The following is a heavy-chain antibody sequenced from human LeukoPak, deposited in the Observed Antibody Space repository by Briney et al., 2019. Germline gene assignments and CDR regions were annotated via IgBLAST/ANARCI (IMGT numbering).Heavy chain of an antibody. V-gene: IGHV5-51*01. CDR2: IYPGDSDT. CDR1: GYSFTNYW. J-gene: IGHJ5*02. D-gene: IGHD3-3*01. Sequence: GESLKISCKGSGYSFTNYWIGWVRQMPGKGLEWMGVIYPGDSDTRYSPSFQGQVTISADKSISTAYLQWSSLKASDTAMYYCARHFAPWSGYPNWFDPRGQGTLVTVSS. CDR3: ARHFAPWSGYPNWFDP.